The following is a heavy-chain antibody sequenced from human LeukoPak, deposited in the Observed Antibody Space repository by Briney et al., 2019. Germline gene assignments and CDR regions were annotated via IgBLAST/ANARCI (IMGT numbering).Heavy chain of an antibody. CDR1: GFIFSSYA. Sequence: GGSLRLSCGASGFIFSSYAMSWVRQAPGKGLEWVSAITGSGGSTYYEDSVKGRFTISRDNSKNTLYLQMNSLRAEDTAVYHCAISRDSSGYHCSWGQGTLVTVSS. CDR2: ITGSGGST. J-gene: IGHJ4*02. V-gene: IGHV3-23*01. D-gene: IGHD3-22*01. CDR3: AISRDSSGYHCS.